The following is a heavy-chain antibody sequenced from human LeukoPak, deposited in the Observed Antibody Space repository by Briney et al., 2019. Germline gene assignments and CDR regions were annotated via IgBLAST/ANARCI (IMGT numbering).Heavy chain of an antibody. D-gene: IGHD3-10*01. V-gene: IGHV4-31*03. CDR1: GGSISSGGYY. CDR2: IYYSGSA. Sequence: PSQTLSLTCTVSGGSISSGGYYWSWIRQHPGKGLVWIGYIYYSGSAYYNPSLKSRVTISVDTSKNQFSLKLSSVTAADTAVYYCARGPGVVRGVISSLGGYYGMDVWGQGTTVTVSS. J-gene: IGHJ6*02. CDR3: ARGPGVVRGVISSLGGYYGMDV.